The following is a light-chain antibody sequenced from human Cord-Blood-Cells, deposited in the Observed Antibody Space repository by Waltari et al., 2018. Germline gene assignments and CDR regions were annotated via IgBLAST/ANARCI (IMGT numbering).Light chain of an antibody. J-gene: IGLJ3*02. CDR1: SSNIGSNH. Sequence: QSVLTQPPSASGTPGQRVTIPRSGSSSNIGSNHVYWYQQLPGTAPKLLIDRNNQRPSGVPDRFSGSKSGTSASLAISGLRSEDEADYYCAAWDDSLSGWVFGGGTKLTVL. CDR3: AAWDDSLSGWV. CDR2: RNN. V-gene: IGLV1-47*01.